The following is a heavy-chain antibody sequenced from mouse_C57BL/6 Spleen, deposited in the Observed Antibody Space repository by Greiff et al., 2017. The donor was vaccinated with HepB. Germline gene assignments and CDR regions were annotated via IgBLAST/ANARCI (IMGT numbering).Heavy chain of an antibody. CDR2: INPNNGGT. J-gene: IGHJ3*01. CDR1: GYTFTDYN. D-gene: IGHD1-1*01. Sequence: EVQLQQSGPELVKPGASVKMSCKASGYTFTDYNMHWVKQSHGKSLEWIGYINPNNGGTSYNQKFKGKATLTVNKSSSTAYMELRSLTSEDSAVYYCARSDYFGRPVSCWGQRTLVTVSA. CDR3: ARSDYFGRPVSC. V-gene: IGHV1-22*01.